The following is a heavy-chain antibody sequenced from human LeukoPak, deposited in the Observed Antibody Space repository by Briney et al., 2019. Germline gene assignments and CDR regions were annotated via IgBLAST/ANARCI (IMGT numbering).Heavy chain of an antibody. CDR2: IIPIFGTA. J-gene: IGHJ3*02. CDR1: GGTFSSYA. D-gene: IGHD3-22*01. Sequence: ASVKVSCKASGGTFSSYAISWVRQAPGQGLEWMGGIIPIFGTANYAQKFQGRVTITTDESTSTAYMELSSLRSEDTAVYYCARMYYYDSCNAFDIWGQGTMVTVSS. CDR3: ARMYYYDSCNAFDI. V-gene: IGHV1-69*05.